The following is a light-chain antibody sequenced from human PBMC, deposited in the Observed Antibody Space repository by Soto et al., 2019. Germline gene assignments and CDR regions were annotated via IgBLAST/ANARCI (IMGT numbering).Light chain of an antibody. CDR3: QQYNSYST. CDR2: KAS. V-gene: IGKV1-5*03. CDR1: QSISSW. Sequence: DIQMTQSPSTLSASVGDRVTITCRASQSISSWLAWYQPKPGKAPKLLIYKASSLESGVPSRFRGSGSGTEFTLTISSLQTDYFATYYCQQYNSYSTFGGGNKVEIK. J-gene: IGKJ4*01.